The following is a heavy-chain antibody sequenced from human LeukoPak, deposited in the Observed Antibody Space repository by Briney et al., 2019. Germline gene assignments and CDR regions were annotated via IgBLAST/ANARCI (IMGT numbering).Heavy chain of an antibody. Sequence: SETLSLTCIVSGYSISSNYYWGWIRQPPGKGLEWIGSIYHSGSTYYNPSLKSRVTISVDTSKNQFSLKLSSVTAADTAVYYCAKRYCSSTTCYDDRGAFDYWGQGTLVTVSS. J-gene: IGHJ4*02. CDR3: AKRYCSSTTCYDDRGAFDY. V-gene: IGHV4-38-2*02. CDR2: IYHSGST. D-gene: IGHD2-2*01. CDR1: GYSISSNYY.